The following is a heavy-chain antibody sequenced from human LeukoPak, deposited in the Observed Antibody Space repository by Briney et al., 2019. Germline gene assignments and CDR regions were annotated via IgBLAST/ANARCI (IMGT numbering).Heavy chain of an antibody. V-gene: IGHV3-74*01. Sequence: GGSLRLSCASSASDFRTSWMHWVRQGPGTGLVWVSLITADGRSTTYADSVKGRFTISRDNAKNTLYLQMHSLRAEDTAVYSCARGADGVSSNSRGWFDPWGQGTLVTVSS. D-gene: IGHD2-15*01. CDR2: ITADGRST. J-gene: IGHJ5*02. CDR1: ASDFRTSW. CDR3: ARGADGVSSNSRGWFDP.